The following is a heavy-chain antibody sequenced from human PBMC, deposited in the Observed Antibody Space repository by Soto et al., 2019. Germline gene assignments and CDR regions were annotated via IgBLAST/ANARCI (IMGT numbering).Heavy chain of an antibody. CDR1: GYTFTSYD. CDR2: MNPNSSNT. V-gene: IGHV1-8*01. J-gene: IGHJ6*02. CDR3: ARTLDYYYYYGMDV. Sequence: GASVKVSCKASGYTFTSYDINWVRQATGQGLEWMGWMNPNSSNTGYAQKFQGRVTMTRNTSISTAYMELSSLRSEDTAVYYCARTLDYYYYYGMDVWGQGTTVTVSS.